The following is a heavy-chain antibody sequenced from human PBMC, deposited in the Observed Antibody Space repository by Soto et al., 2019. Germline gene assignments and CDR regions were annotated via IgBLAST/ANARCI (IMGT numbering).Heavy chain of an antibody. D-gene: IGHD3-22*01. CDR1: GYTFNYYG. J-gene: IGHJ4*02. CDR2: ISAHNGDT. Sequence: GASVKVSCKASGYTFNYYGISWVRQAPGQGLEWVGWISAHNGDTKYAQNLQGRLTLTTDTSTSTAYMELTSLTSDDTAVYYCARDLSRYFDSSGLMWFYWGQGTLVTVSS. CDR3: ARDLSRYFDSSGLMWFY. V-gene: IGHV1-18*04.